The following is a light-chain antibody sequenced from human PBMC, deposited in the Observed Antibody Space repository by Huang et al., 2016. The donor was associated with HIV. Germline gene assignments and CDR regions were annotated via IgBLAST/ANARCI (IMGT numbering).Light chain of an antibody. Sequence: DVVMTQSPLSLPVTLGQPASISCRSSQSLVYIDGNTYWNWFKQRPGQSPRRLIYKVSKRDSGVPDRFSGSGSGTDFTLKISRVEAEDVGVYYCMQGTHLPSTFGQGTKLEIK. CDR3: MQGTHLPST. J-gene: IGKJ2*01. CDR1: QSLVYIDGNTY. V-gene: IGKV2-30*01. CDR2: KVS.